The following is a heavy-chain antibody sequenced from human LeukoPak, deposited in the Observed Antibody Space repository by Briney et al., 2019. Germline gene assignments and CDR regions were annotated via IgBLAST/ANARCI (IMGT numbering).Heavy chain of an antibody. Sequence: GGSLRLSCAASGFTFSSYAMNWVRQAPGKGLEWVSAISGSGGNTYYADSVKGRLTISRDNSKNTLYLQMNSLRAEDTSLYYCARDRRDCTGATCFNFDYWGQGTLVTVSS. V-gene: IGHV3-23*01. J-gene: IGHJ4*02. D-gene: IGHD2-15*01. CDR3: ARDRRDCTGATCFNFDY. CDR1: GFTFSSYA. CDR2: ISGSGGNT.